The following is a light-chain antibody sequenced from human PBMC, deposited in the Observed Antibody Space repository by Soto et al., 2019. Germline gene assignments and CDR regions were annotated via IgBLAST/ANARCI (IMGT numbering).Light chain of an antibody. CDR3: QQYNSLWT. V-gene: IGKV1-5*03. J-gene: IGKJ1*01. Sequence: DIQMTQSPSSLSASVGDRVTITCQASQDISNYLNWYQQKPGKAPKLLIYKASSLESGVPSRFSGSGSGTEFTLTISSLQPDDFATYYCQQYNSLWTFGQGTKVDIK. CDR2: KAS. CDR1: QDISNY.